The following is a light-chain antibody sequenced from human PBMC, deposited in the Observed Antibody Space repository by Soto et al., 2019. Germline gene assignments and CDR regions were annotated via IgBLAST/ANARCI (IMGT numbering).Light chain of an antibody. CDR2: DAS. CDR3: QQYNSDPWT. CDR1: QSISSW. Sequence: DIQMTHSPSTMSASVGDRVTITCRASQSISSWLAWYQQKPGKAPKLLIYDASSLESGVPSRFSGSGSGTEFTLTISSLQPDDFATYYCQQYNSDPWTFGQGTKVDIK. J-gene: IGKJ1*01. V-gene: IGKV1-5*01.